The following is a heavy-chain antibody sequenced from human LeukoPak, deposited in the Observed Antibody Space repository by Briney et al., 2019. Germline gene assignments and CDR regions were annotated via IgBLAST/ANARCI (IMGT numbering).Heavy chain of an antibody. D-gene: IGHD3-16*01. J-gene: IGHJ4*02. CDR1: GPSFSNYW. V-gene: IGHV3-74*01. Sequence: RQSLTLSCHVAGPSFSNYWMHWVRHAPRKGMVWVARTKLQGAAVDYAGSVKDRFSISRDNAKNTLFLQMNSLRVEDTAVYDCASAYTYVRLGDHWGQGTLVTVSS. CDR2: TKLQGAAV. CDR3: ASAYTYVRLGDH.